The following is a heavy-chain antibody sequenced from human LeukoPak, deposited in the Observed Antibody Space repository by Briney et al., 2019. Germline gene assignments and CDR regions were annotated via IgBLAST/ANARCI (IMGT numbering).Heavy chain of an antibody. CDR2: ISGSGGDT. V-gene: IGHV3-23*01. CDR1: GGSISSSSYY. D-gene: IGHD4-17*01. CDR3: AKGGVYGDYYFDY. J-gene: IGHJ4*02. Sequence: ETLSLTCTVSGGSISSSSYYWGWIRQPPGKGLEWVSVISGSGGDTYYADSVKGRFTISGDNSKNTVYLQMNSLRAEDTALYYCAKGGVYGDYYFDYWGQGTPVTVSS.